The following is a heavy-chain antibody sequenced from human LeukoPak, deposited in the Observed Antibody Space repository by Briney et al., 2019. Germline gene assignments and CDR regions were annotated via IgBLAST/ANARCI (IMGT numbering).Heavy chain of an antibody. D-gene: IGHD6-19*01. CDR3: ARVSSSSGYYFDY. CDR1: GFTVSSNY. V-gene: IGHV3-53*01. J-gene: IGHJ4*02. Sequence: PGGSLRLSCAASGFTVSSNYMSWVRQAPGKGLEWVSVIYSGGSTYYADSVKGRFTISRDNSKNTLYLQMNSLRAEDTAVYYCARVSSSSGYYFDYWGQGTLVTVSS. CDR2: IYSGGST.